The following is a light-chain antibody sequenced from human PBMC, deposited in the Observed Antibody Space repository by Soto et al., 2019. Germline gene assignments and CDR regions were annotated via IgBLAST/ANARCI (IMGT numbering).Light chain of an antibody. J-gene: IGKJ1*01. CDR3: QQYNSYSPWT. CDR1: QTISNW. V-gene: IGKV1-5*01. CDR2: DVS. Sequence: DIQMTQSPSTLSASVGDRVTITCRASQTISNWLAWYQQKPGMAPKLLIYDVSNLESGVPSRFSGSGSGTEFTLTISSLQPDDFATYYCQQYNSYSPWTFGPGTKVEIK.